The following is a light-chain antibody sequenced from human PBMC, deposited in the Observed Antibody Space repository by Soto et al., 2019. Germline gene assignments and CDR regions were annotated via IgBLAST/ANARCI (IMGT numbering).Light chain of an antibody. V-gene: IGLV1-44*01. CDR1: NSNIGRST. J-gene: IGLJ2*01. CDR2: NTH. Sequence: QSVLTQPPSASGTPGQRATISCSGSNSNIGRSTINWYQHLPGTAPTLLIYNTHQRPAGVPDRFSGSKSGTSASLAISGLQSDHESDYYCAAWDDSLNGPVFGGGTKLTVL. CDR3: AAWDDSLNGPV.